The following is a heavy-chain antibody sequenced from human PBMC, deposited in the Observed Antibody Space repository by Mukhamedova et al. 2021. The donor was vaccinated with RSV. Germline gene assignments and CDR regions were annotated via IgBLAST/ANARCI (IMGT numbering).Heavy chain of an antibody. J-gene: IGHJ3*02. D-gene: IGHD6-6*01. CDR3: AREYSSSSGRAFDI. CDR2: ISSSSSTT. V-gene: IGHV3-48*01. Sequence: LEWVSYISSSSSTTYYAESVKGRFTISRDKANNSLYLQMNSLRAEDTAVYYCAREYSSSSGRAFDIWGQGTMVTVS.